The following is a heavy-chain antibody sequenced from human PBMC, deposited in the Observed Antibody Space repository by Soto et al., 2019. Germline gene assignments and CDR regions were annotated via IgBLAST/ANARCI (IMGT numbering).Heavy chain of an antibody. CDR2: ILSDGGTK. CDR1: GFTFDSYA. Sequence: EVQLLESGGGLAQPGGSRRLSCAASGFTFDSYAMNWVRQAPGRGLEWVAGILSDGGTKYYADPVKGRFTISRDNSKNILYLQMSSLRADDTALYYCAKHFRPDGKYDLDYWGQGTPVVVST. D-gene: IGHD3-3*01. J-gene: IGHJ4*02. CDR3: AKHFRPDGKYDLDY. V-gene: IGHV3-23*01.